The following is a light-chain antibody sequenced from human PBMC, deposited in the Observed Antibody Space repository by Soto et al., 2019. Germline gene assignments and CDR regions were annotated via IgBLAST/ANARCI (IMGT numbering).Light chain of an antibody. CDR1: SSNIGSNY. J-gene: IGLJ2*01. CDR3: AAWDDNARGPV. V-gene: IGLV1-47*01. CDR2: RNN. Sequence: QSAVTQPPSASGTPGQRVTLSCSGSSSNIGSNYVYWYQQLPGTAPKLLIYRNNQRPLGVPDRFSTSKSGTSASLAISGLRSEDEADYYCAAWDDNARGPVFGGGTKLTVL.